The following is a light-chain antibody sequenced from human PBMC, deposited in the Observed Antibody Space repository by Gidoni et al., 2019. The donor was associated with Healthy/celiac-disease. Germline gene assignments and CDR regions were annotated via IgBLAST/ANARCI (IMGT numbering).Light chain of an antibody. J-gene: IGKJ4*01. V-gene: IGKV3D-11*01. CDR1: QGVSSY. CDR2: DAS. Sequence: ELVLTQSPATLSLSPGDSATLSCRASQGVSSYLAWYQQNPGQAPRLLIYDASNRATGIPARFSGSGPGTDFTLTISSLEPEDFAVYYCQQRSNWSTFGGGTKVEIK. CDR3: QQRSNWST.